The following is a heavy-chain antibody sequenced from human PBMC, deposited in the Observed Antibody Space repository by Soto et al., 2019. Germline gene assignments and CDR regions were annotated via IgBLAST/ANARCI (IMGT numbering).Heavy chain of an antibody. CDR2: TYYRSKWYN. J-gene: IGHJ5*02. CDR1: GDSVSSNSAA. Sequence: KQSQTLSLTCAISGDSVSSNSAAWNWIRQSPSRGLEWLGRTYYRSKWYNDYAVSVKSRITINPDTSKNQFSLQLNSVTPEDTAVYYCARDLSSGEYSSSWYWFDPWGQGTLVTVSS. D-gene: IGHD6-13*01. CDR3: ARDLSSGEYSSSWYWFDP. V-gene: IGHV6-1*01.